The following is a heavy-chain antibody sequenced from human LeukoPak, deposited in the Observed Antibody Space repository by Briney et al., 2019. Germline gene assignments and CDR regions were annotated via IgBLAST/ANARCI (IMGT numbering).Heavy chain of an antibody. CDR3: ARDTEGYCSSTSCYRDDAFDI. Sequence: ASVKVSCKASGYTFTSYGISWVRQAPGQGLEWMGWISAYKGNTNYAQKLQGRVTMTTDTSTSTAYMELRSLRSDDTAVYYCARDTEGYCSSTSCYRDDAFDIWGQGTMVTVSS. CDR1: GYTFTSYG. D-gene: IGHD2-2*02. J-gene: IGHJ3*02. CDR2: ISAYKGNT. V-gene: IGHV1-18*01.